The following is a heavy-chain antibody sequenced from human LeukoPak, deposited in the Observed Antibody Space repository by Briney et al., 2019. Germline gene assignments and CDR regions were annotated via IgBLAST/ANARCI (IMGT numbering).Heavy chain of an antibody. V-gene: IGHV4-4*07. CDR1: GGSISSYY. CDR3: ARDRAARRDYYYYYYMDV. D-gene: IGHD6-6*01. Sequence: SETLSLTCTVSGGSISSYYWSWIRQPAGKGLEWIGRIYTSGSTNYNPSLKSRVTMSVDTSKNQFSLKLSSVTAADTAVYYCARDRAARRDYYYYYYMDVWGKGTTVTVSS. CDR2: IYTSGST. J-gene: IGHJ6*03.